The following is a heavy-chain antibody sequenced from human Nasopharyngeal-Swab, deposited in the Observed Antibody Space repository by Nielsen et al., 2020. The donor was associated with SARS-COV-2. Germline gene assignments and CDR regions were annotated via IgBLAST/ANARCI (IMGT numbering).Heavy chain of an antibody. CDR1: QFTFSNAW. V-gene: IGHV3-7*01. J-gene: IGHJ4*02. CDR2: IKQDGSEK. Sequence: GGSLRLSCAASQFTFSNAWMNWVRQAPGKGLEWVANIKQDGSEKYYEDSVKGRFTISRDNAKNSLYLQMNSLRVEDTAVYYCARRTFGSTSLIDCWGQGTLVTVSS. D-gene: IGHD2-2*01. CDR3: ARRTFGSTSLIDC.